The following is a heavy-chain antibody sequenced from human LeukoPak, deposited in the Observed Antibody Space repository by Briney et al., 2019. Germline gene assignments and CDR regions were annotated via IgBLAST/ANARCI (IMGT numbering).Heavy chain of an antibody. J-gene: IGHJ6*04. D-gene: IGHD3-10*02. CDR1: GFTFSSYV. CDR2: ITGSGGST. Sequence: GSLRLSCAASGFTFSSYVMSWVRQAPGKGLEWVSAITGSGGSTYYADSVKGRFTISRDNAKNSLYLQMNSLRAEDTAVYYCAELGITMIGGVWGKGTTVTVSS. CDR3: AELGITMIGGV. V-gene: IGHV3-23*01.